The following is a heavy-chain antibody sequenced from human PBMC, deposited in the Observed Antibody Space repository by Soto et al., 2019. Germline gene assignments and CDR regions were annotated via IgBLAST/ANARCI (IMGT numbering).Heavy chain of an antibody. CDR3: AKDQAAAGTISRYFQH. D-gene: IGHD6-13*01. CDR1: GFTFSSYA. V-gene: IGHV3-23*01. J-gene: IGHJ1*01. CDR2: ISGSGATT. Sequence: ESGGGLVQPGGSLRLSCAASGFTFSSYAMTWVRQAPGKGLEWVSAISGSGATTYHADSVKGRFTISRDNSKNTLYLQMNSLRAEDTALYYCAKDQAAAGTISRYFQHWGQGTLVTVSS.